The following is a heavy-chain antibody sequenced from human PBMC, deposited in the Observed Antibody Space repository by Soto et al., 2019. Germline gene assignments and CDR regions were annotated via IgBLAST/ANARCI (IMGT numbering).Heavy chain of an antibody. CDR2: ISAYNGNT. J-gene: IGHJ4*02. CDR3: ARDILGYCSGGSCYPGY. V-gene: IGHV1-18*01. D-gene: IGHD2-15*01. Sequence: QVQLVQSGAEVKKPGASVKVSCKASGYTFTSYGISWVRQAPGQGLEWMGWISAYNGNTNYAQKLQGRVTMTTDTSTSTAYMELMSLRSDDTAVYYCARDILGYCSGGSCYPGYWGQGTLVTVSS. CDR1: GYTFTSYG.